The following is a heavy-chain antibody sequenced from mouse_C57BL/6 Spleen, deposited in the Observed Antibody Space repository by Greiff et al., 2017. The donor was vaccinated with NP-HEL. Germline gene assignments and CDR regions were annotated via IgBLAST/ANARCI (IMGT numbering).Heavy chain of an antibody. J-gene: IGHJ2*01. CDR2: ISSGSSTI. CDR1: GFTFSDYG. D-gene: IGHD2-4*01. CDR3: ARDYYDSFDD. Sequence: DVMLVESGGGLVKPGGSLKLSCAASGFTFSDYGMHWVRQAPEKGLEWVAYISSGSSTIYYADTVKGRFTISRDNAKNTLFLQMTSLRSEDTAMYYCARDYYDSFDDWGQGTTLTVSS. V-gene: IGHV5-17*01.